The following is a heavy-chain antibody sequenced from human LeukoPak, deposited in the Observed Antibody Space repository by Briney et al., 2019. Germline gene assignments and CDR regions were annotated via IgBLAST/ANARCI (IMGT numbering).Heavy chain of an antibody. CDR1: GYTFTSYA. D-gene: IGHD3-3*01. V-gene: IGHV1-3*01. Sequence: ASVTVSFTAFGYTFTSYAMHLGRPAPRQRLEWMGWINAGNGNTKYSQKFQGRVTITRDTSASTAYMELSSLRSEDTAVYYCARVEYDFWSGYDYWGQGTLVTVSS. CDR2: INAGNGNT. J-gene: IGHJ4*02. CDR3: ARVEYDFWSGYDY.